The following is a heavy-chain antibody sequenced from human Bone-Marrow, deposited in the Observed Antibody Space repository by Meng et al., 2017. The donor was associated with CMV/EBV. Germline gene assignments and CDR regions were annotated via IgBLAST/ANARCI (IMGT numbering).Heavy chain of an antibody. CDR2: INSDGSST. CDR3: ASIAARPGSDY. V-gene: IGHV3-74*01. Sequence: GGSLRLSCAASGFTFSSYWMHWVRQAPGKGLVWVSRINSDGSSTSYADSVKGRFTISRDNAKNTLYLQMNSLRAEDTAVYYCASIAARPGSDYWGQGTLVTVSS. D-gene: IGHD6-6*01. CDR1: GFTFSSYW. J-gene: IGHJ4*02.